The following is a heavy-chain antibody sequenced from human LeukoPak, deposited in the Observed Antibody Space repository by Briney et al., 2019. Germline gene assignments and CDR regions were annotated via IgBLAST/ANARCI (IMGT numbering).Heavy chain of an antibody. CDR3: VKDNPLDY. J-gene: IGHJ4*02. V-gene: IGHV3-30*02. Sequence: GGSLRLSCAASGFTFSSYGMHWVRQIPDKGLEWVAFIRHDGSNKYYADSVKGRFSISRDNSRHTLYLHINSLRAEDTAVYYCVKDNPLDYWGQGTLVIVSS. CDR1: GFTFSSYG. CDR2: IRHDGSNK. D-gene: IGHD1-14*01.